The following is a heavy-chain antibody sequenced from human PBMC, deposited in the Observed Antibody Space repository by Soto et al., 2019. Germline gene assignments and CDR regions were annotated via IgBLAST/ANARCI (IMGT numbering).Heavy chain of an antibody. J-gene: IGHJ3*01. CDR2: IHPAGQPI. CDR1: AFTFSSSE. CDR3: ARRGSS. Sequence: EVQLVESGGGLVQPGGSLRLSCVASAFTFSSSEMYWVRQAPGKGLEWVSYIHPAGQPIFYADSVKGRFTISRDNAKNSLYLQMNSLRAEDTAVYYCARRGSSWGQGTMVTVSS. D-gene: IGHD2-2*01. V-gene: IGHV3-48*03.